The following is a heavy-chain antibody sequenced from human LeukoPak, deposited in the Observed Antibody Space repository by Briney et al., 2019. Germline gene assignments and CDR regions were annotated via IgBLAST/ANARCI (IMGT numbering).Heavy chain of an antibody. CDR3: VKGGSSSHNWFDP. V-gene: IGHV3-30*02. J-gene: IGHJ5*02. CDR1: GLTFSDFG. Sequence: GGSLRLSCAASGLTFSDFGMHWVRQAPGKGLEWVAFIRNDGSNDYYPDSVEGRFTISRDNSRTTLYLQMHSLRIEDTAVYYCVKGGSSSHNWFDPWGQGILVTVSS. CDR2: IRNDGSND. D-gene: IGHD6-13*01.